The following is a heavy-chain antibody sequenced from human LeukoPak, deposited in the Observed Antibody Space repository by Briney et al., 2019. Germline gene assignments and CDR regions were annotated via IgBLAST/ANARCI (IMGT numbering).Heavy chain of an antibody. Sequence: SETLSLTCTVSGGSISSYYWGWIRQPPGKGLEWIGYIYYSGSTNYNPSLKSRVTISVDTSKNQFSLKLSSVTAADTAVYYCARLGSGSGSAHFDYWGQGTLVTVSS. J-gene: IGHJ4*02. CDR1: GGSISSYY. V-gene: IGHV4-59*08. CDR2: IYYSGST. CDR3: ARLGSGSGSAHFDY. D-gene: IGHD3-10*01.